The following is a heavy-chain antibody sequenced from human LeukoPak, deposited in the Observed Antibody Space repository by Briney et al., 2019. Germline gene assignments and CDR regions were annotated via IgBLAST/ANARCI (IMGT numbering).Heavy chain of an antibody. Sequence: PSATLSLTSTVSGGSISSSSYSWGWLRQPPGQGLEWIGSISYSGSTYYNPSLKSRVTISVDTSKTQFSLKLSSVTAADTAVYYCARGPLITMVRGVIYYFDYWGQGTLVTVSS. J-gene: IGHJ4*02. D-gene: IGHD3-10*01. V-gene: IGHV4-39*07. CDR2: ISYSGST. CDR3: ARGPLITMVRGVIYYFDY. CDR1: GGSISSSSYS.